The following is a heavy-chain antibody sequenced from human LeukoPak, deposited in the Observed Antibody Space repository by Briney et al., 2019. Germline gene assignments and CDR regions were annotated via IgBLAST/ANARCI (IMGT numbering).Heavy chain of an antibody. J-gene: IGHJ3*02. Sequence: PGGSLRLSCAASGFTFSSYAMHWVRQAPGEGLEWVAVISYDGSNKYYADSVKGRFTISRDNSKNTLYLQMNSLRAEDTAVYYCARGPRYYDDSGFHYGVFDIWGQGTLVTVSS. V-gene: IGHV3-30*04. CDR3: ARGPRYYDDSGFHYGVFDI. CDR2: ISYDGSNK. CDR1: GFTFSSYA. D-gene: IGHD3-22*01.